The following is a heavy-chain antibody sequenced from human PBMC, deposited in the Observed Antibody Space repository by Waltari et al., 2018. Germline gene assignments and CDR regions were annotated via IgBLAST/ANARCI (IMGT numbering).Heavy chain of an antibody. CDR1: GFTFSSYS. V-gene: IGHV3-48*01. D-gene: IGHD6-13*01. Sequence: SCAASGFTFSSYSMNWIRQAPGKGLEWVSYISSSSSTIYYADSVKGRFTISRDNAKNSLYLQMNSLRAEDTAVYYCARDFSPYSSSWFDYWGQGTLVTVSS. CDR3: ARDFSPYSSSWFDY. CDR2: ISSSSSTI. J-gene: IGHJ4*02.